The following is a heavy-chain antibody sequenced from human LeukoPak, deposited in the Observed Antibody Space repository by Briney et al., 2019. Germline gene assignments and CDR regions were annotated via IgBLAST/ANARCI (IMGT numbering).Heavy chain of an antibody. D-gene: IGHD3-10*01. V-gene: IGHV7-4-1*02. J-gene: IGHJ4*02. CDR3: ARDWNVLLWFGELSSFGY. CDR2: INTNTGNP. CDR1: GYTFTSYA. Sequence: ASVKVSCKASGYTFTSYAMNWVRQAPGQGPEWMGWINTNTGNPTYAQGFTGRFVFSLDTSVSTAYLQISSLKAEDTAVYYCARDWNVLLWFGELSSFGYWGQGTLVTVSS.